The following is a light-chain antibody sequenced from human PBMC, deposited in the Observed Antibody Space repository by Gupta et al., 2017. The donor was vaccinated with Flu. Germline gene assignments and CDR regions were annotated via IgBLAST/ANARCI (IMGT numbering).Light chain of an antibody. Sequence: DIQMTQSPSSLSASVGDIVTITCRASQSISSYLNWYQQKPGKAPNLLIYAASILQSGVPSRFSGSGSGTDFTLTISSLQPEEFATYFCQQSYSTPYSFGQGTKLEIK. CDR3: QQSYSTPYS. J-gene: IGKJ2*03. CDR2: AAS. CDR1: QSISSY. V-gene: IGKV1-39*01.